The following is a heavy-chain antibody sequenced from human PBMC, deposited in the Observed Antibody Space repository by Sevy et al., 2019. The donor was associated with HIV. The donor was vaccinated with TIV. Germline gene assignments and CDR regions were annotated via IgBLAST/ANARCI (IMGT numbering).Heavy chain of an antibody. CDR1: GDSVSSNSAA. CDR3: VRYLTGYDWYFGL. J-gene: IGHJ2*01. Sequence: SQTLSLTCAISGDSVSSNSAAWTWIRQSPSRGLEWLGRTYYRSKWYSDYAESVKRRLTITPDTSKNQISLQLQSVTPEDTAMYYCVRYLTGYDWYFGLWGRGTLVTDSS. D-gene: IGHD5-12*01. CDR2: TYYRSKWYS. V-gene: IGHV6-1*01.